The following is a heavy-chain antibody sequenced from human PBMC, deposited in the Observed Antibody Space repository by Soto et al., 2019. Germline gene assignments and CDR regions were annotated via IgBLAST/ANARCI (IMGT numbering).Heavy chain of an antibody. CDR1: GGSISGSSYY. CDR3: ASYGDYPDY. D-gene: IGHD4-17*01. CDR2: IFYSGTT. J-gene: IGHJ4*02. V-gene: IGHV4-39*01. Sequence: QLQLQESGPGLVKPSETLSLTCTVSGGSISGSSYYWGWIRQPPGKGLEWIGTIFYSGTTYYNPSLKCRVTLSVDTSKNQFSLRLTSVTAADTAVYYCASYGDYPDYWGQGTLVTVSS.